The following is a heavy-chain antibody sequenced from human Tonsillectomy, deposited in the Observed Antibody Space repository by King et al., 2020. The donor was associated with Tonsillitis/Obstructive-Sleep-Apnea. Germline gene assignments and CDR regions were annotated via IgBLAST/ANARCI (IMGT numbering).Heavy chain of an antibody. CDR3: ARDHVLTYYDILTGPYYFDY. CDR2: INPSGGST. V-gene: IGHV1-46*01. CDR1: GYTITSYY. Sequence: EQLVQSGAEVKKPGASVKVSCKASGYTITSYYMHWVRQAPGQGLEWMGIINPSGGSTSYAQKFQGRVTMTRDTSTSTVYMELSSLRSEDTAVYYCARDHVLTYYDILTGPYYFDYWGQGTLVTVSS. D-gene: IGHD3-9*01. J-gene: IGHJ4*02.